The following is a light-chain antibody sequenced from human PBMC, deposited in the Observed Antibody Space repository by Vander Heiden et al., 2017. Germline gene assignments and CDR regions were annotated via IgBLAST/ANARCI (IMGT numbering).Light chain of an antibody. CDR3: QVWHRSGDHWRVV. CDR1: NIGSKS. Sequence: YFLPQPPPLSSAPGGPATITTGGNNIGSKSMHWYQQRPGQAPVLVIYDDSDRPSGIPERFSGANSGNTATLTISRVEVGDEADYYCQVWHRSGDHWRVVFGGGTKLTVL. CDR2: DDS. J-gene: IGLJ2*01. V-gene: IGLV3-21*02.